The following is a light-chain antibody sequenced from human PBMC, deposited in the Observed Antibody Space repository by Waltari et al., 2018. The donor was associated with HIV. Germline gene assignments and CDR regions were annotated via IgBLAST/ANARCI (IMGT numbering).Light chain of an antibody. CDR2: DVS. J-gene: IGLJ2*01. CDR3: CSYAGSGNVL. CDR1: ISDAGGYTY. Sequence: QSALTQPASVSGSPGQSITISCTGSISDAGGYTYVSWYQHHPGKAPRLIMYDVSERPSGVAHRFSGSKSGSTASLTISGLQAEDEAHYYCCSYAGSGNVLFSGGTKVTVL. V-gene: IGLV2-23*02.